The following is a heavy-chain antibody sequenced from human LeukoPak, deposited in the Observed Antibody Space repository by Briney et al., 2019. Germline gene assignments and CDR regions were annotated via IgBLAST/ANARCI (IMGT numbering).Heavy chain of an antibody. CDR1: GFTFSSYS. CDR2: ISSSSSYI. CDR3: AREAVAGSSYFDY. J-gene: IGHJ4*02. D-gene: IGHD6-19*01. Sequence: GGSLRLSCAASGFTFSSYSMNWVRQAPGKGLEWVSSISSSSSYIYYADSVKGRFTISRDNAKNSLYLQMNSLRAEDTAVYYCAREAVAGSSYFDYWGQGTLVTVSS. V-gene: IGHV3-21*01.